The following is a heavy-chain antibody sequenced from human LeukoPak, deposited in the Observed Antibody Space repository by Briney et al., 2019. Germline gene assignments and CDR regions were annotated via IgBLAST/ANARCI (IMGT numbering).Heavy chain of an antibody. J-gene: IGHJ4*02. CDR2: IYSGGGT. V-gene: IGHV3-53*01. D-gene: IGHD3-16*01. Sequence: GGSLRLSCAASGITVSSSYMAWVRQAPGKGLEGVSVIYSGGGTYDADSVKGRFAISRDISKNTVYLQMSSLRVDDTAVYYCAKAGGAEPGWSWTDCWGQGTLVTVSS. CDR1: GITVSSSY. CDR3: AKAGGAEPGWSWTDC.